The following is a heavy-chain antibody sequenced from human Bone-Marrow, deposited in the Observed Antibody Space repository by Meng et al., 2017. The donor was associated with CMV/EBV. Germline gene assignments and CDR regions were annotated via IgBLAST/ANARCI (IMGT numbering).Heavy chain of an antibody. J-gene: IGHJ4*02. Sequence: QVQLVQSGAEVKKPGASVQVSCKVSGYTLTELSMHWVRQAPGKGLEWMGGFDPEDGETIYAQKFQGRVTMTEDTSTDTAYMELSSQRSEDTAVYYCATPPYYDFWSGYRYWGQGTLVTVAS. CDR2: FDPEDGET. V-gene: IGHV1-24*01. CDR3: ATPPYYDFWSGYRY. CDR1: GYTLTELS. D-gene: IGHD3-3*01.